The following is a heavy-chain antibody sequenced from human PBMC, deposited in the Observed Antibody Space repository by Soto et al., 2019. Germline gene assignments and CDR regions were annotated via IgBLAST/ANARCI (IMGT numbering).Heavy chain of an antibody. CDR2: IYYSGST. CDR3: ARHETKRVVAATLPWFDP. V-gene: IGHV4-39*01. CDR1: GGSISSSSYY. J-gene: IGHJ5*02. D-gene: IGHD2-15*01. Sequence: SETLSLTCTVSGGSISSSSYYWGWIRQPPGKGLEWIGSIYYSGSTYYNPSLKSRVTISVDTSKNQFSLKLSSVTAADTAVYYCARHETKRVVAATLPWFDPWGQGTLVTVSS.